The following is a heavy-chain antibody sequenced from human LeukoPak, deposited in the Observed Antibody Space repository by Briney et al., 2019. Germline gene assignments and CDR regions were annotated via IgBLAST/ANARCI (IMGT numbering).Heavy chain of an antibody. J-gene: IGHJ3*02. CDR2: IRSKANSYAT. CDR1: GFTFSGSA. V-gene: IGHV3-73*01. Sequence: PGGSLKLSCAASGFTFSGSAMHWVRQASGKGLEWVGRIRSKANSYATAYAASVKGRFTISRDDSKNTAYLQMNSLKTEDTAVYYCTRLGDSSGYYSDAFDIWGQGTMVIVSS. D-gene: IGHD3-22*01. CDR3: TRLGDSSGYYSDAFDI.